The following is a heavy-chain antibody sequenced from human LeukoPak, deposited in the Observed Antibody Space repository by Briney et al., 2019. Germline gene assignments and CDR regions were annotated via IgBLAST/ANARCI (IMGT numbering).Heavy chain of an antibody. Sequence: GASVKVSCKASGYTFTSYYMRWVRQTPGQRLEWMGIIKPSGGSTSYAQKFQGRVTMTRDTSTSTVYMELSSLRSEDTAVYYCARAPGDGYNPFDYWGQGTLVTVSS. CDR2: IKPSGGST. J-gene: IGHJ4*02. D-gene: IGHD5-24*01. V-gene: IGHV1-46*01. CDR3: ARAPGDGYNPFDY. CDR1: GYTFTSYY.